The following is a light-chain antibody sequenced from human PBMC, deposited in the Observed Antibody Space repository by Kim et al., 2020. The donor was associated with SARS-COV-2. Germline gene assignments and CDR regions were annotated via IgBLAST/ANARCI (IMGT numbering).Light chain of an antibody. V-gene: IGKV1-6*01. CDR2: GAS. CDR1: QGIRHD. CDR3: LQDYDYPLT. J-gene: IGKJ4*01. Sequence: ASVGNRCTITCRASQGIRHDLGWYQQKPGKAPKLLIYGASNLQSGAPSRFSGSGSGTDFTLTISSLQPEDIATYYCLQDYDYPLTFGGGTKVDIK.